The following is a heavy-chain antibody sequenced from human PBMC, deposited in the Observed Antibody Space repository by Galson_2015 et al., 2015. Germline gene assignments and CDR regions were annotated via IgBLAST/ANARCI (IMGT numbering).Heavy chain of an antibody. J-gene: IGHJ6*03. D-gene: IGHD3-10*01. V-gene: IGHV3-20*01. CDR3: ARYGSGSYYNYYMDV. CDR2: INWNGGST. Sequence: SLRLSCAASGFTFDDYGMGWVRQAPGKGLEWVSGINWNGGSTGYADSVKGRFTISRDNAKNSLYLQMNSLRAEDTALYHCARYGSGSYYNYYMDVWGKGTTVTVSS. CDR1: GFTFDDYG.